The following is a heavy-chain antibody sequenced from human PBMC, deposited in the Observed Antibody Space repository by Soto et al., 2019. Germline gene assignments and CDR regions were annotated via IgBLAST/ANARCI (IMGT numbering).Heavy chain of an antibody. CDR1: GFTFSSYA. V-gene: IGHV3-23*01. CDR3: AKDLLSERDIVVAVAATPAFDI. J-gene: IGHJ3*02. CDR2: ISGSGGST. Sequence: GGSLRLSCAASGFTFSSYAMSWVRQAPGKGLEWVSAISGSGGSTYYADSVKGRFTISRDNSKNTLYLQMNSLRAEDTAVYYCAKDLLSERDIVVAVAATPAFDIWGQGTMVTVSS. D-gene: IGHD2-15*01.